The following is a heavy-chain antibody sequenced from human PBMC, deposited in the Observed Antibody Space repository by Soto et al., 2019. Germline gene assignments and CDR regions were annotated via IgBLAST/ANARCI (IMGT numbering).Heavy chain of an antibody. J-gene: IGHJ4*02. CDR2: INAGNGNT. V-gene: IGHV1-3*05. Sequence: QVQLVQSGAEEKKPGASVKVSCKASGYTFTSYAMHWVRQAPGQRLEWMGWINAGNGNTKYSQEFQGRVTITRDTSASTAYMELNSLRSEDTAVYYCARRSSYYFIDGYWGQGTLVTAAS. D-gene: IGHD3-10*01. CDR3: ARRSSYYFIDGY. CDR1: GYTFTSYA.